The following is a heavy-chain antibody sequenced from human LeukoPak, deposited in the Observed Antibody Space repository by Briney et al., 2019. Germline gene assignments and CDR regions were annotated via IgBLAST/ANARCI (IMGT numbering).Heavy chain of an antibody. D-gene: IGHD3-22*01. Sequence: PSETLSLTCAVFGESFSGYYWTCIRQPPGKGLEWIGEINHSGFTNYNPSLKSRVTISVDTSKNQFSLKLSSVTAADTAVYYCARDKGHYYDSSGYYYVYWGQGTLVTASS. CDR1: GESFSGYY. J-gene: IGHJ4*02. CDR2: INHSGFT. CDR3: ARDKGHYYDSSGYYYVY. V-gene: IGHV4-34*01.